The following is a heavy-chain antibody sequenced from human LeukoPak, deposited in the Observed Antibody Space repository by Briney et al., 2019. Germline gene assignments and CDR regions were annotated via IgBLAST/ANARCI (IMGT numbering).Heavy chain of an antibody. V-gene: IGHV1-18*01. CDR2: LSAYNGNT. CDR1: GYTFTSYG. D-gene: IGHD3-10*01. Sequence: GASVKVSCKASGYTFTSYGISWVRQAPGQGLEGMGWLSAYNGNTKYAQKLQGRVTMTTDTSTSTAYMELRSLRSDDTAVYYCARDTRIWCGELLNWFDPWGQGTLVTVS. CDR3: ARDTRIWCGELLNWFDP. J-gene: IGHJ5*02.